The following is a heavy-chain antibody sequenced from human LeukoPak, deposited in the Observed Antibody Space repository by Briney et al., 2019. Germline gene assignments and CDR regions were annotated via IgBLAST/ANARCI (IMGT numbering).Heavy chain of an antibody. CDR1: GGSISSGRYY. CDR2: IYTSGST. CDR3: ARSARTNFWSGYYTDNWFDP. Sequence: PSETLSLTCTVSGGSISSGRYYWRWIRQPAGKGLEGIVRIYTSGSTNYHPPLKRRVTISVDTSKHQFSLQLSSVTAADTAVYYCARSARTNFWSGYYTDNWFDPWGQGTLVTVSP. J-gene: IGHJ5*02. D-gene: IGHD3-3*01. V-gene: IGHV4-61*02.